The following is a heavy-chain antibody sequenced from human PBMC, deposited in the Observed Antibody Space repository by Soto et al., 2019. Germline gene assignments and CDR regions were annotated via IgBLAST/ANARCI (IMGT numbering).Heavy chain of an antibody. CDR1: GYTFSGYY. Sequence: ASVKVSCKASGYTFSGYYIHWLRPAPGQGLEWMGWNNPNSGGTNYAQKFQGRVTVTRDTPTSTAYMELSRLTSVDTAVYYCARSLTEGYCTITGCYTRPLYGMDVWGQGTTVTVSS. V-gene: IGHV1-2*02. CDR2: NNPNSGGT. J-gene: IGHJ6*02. CDR3: ARSLTEGYCTITGCYTRPLYGMDV. D-gene: IGHD2-2*02.